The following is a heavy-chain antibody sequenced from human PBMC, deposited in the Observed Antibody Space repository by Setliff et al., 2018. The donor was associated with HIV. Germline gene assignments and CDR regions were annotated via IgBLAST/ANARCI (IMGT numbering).Heavy chain of an antibody. CDR1: GGSIRSYY. CDR3: ARSPRIGVAGEFEY. CDR2: IYFSGST. Sequence: PSETLSLTCSVTGGSIRSYYWSWIRQSPGKGLEWIGYIYFSGSTSYNPSLKSRLTVSVDTSKNQFSLKLSSVTAADTAVYYCARSPRIGVAGEFEYWGQGTLVTVSS. J-gene: IGHJ4*02. V-gene: IGHV4-59*08. D-gene: IGHD6-19*01.